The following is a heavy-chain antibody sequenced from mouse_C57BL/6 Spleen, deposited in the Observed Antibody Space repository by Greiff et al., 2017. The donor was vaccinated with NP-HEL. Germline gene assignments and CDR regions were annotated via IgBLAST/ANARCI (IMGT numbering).Heavy chain of an antibody. D-gene: IGHD1-1*01. J-gene: IGHJ4*01. Sequence: VKLQQPGAELVRPGSSVKLSCKASGYTFTSYWMHWVKQRPIQGLEWIGNIDPSDSETHYNQKFKDKATLTVDKSSSTAYMQLSSLTSEDSAVYYCARDGYGSSYRAMDYWGQGTSVTVSS. CDR2: IDPSDSET. CDR1: GYTFTSYW. CDR3: ARDGYGSSYRAMDY. V-gene: IGHV1-52*01.